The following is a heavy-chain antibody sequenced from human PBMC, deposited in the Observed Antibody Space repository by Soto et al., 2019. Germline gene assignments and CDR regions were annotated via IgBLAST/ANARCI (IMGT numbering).Heavy chain of an antibody. CDR2: INHSGST. J-gene: IGHJ3*02. CDR3: ASYQQSYAFDI. CDR1: GGSISSGDYY. D-gene: IGHD2-2*01. Sequence: SETLSLTCTVSGGSISSGDYYWSWIRQPPGKGLGWIGDINHSGSTNYNPSLKSRVTISVDTSKNQFSLKLSSVTAADTAVYYCASYQQSYAFDIWGQGTMVTVSS. V-gene: IGHV4-30-4*01.